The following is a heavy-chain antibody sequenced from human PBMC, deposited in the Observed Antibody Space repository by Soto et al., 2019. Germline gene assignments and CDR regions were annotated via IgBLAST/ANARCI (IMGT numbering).Heavy chain of an antibody. D-gene: IGHD1-1*01. V-gene: IGHV6-1*01. CDR2: TYYRSKWYN. CDR3: ARGNWYAKGYYYYYGMDV. CDR1: GDSVSSNSAA. Sequence: PXQTLSLTSAISGDSVSSNSAACNLIRHSPSRGLEWLGRTYYRSKWYNDYAVSVKSRITINPDTSKNQFSLQLNSVTPEDTAVYYCARGNWYAKGYYYYYGMDVWGQGTTVTVSS. J-gene: IGHJ6*02.